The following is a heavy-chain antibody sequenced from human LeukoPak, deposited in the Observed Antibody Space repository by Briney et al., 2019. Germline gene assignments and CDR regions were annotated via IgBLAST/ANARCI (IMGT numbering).Heavy chain of an antibody. J-gene: IGHJ2*01. D-gene: IGHD1-26*01. CDR1: GGSISSSSYY. Sequence: SETLSLTCTVSGGSISSSSYYWGWIRQPLGKGLEWIGSIYYSGSTYYNPSLKSRVTISVDTSKNQFSLKLSSVTAADTAVYYCARHRERIPYWYFDLWGRGTLVTVSS. CDR2: IYYSGST. V-gene: IGHV4-39*01. CDR3: ARHRERIPYWYFDL.